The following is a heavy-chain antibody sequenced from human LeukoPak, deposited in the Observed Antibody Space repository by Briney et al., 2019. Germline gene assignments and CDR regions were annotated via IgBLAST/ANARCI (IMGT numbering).Heavy chain of an antibody. CDR3: AKNPGGNSVLHFDY. CDR1: GFTFSSYW. CDR2: IRSDGSST. Sequence: GGSLRLSCAASGFTFSSYWMHWVRQAPGKGLVWVSLIRSDGSSTSYADSVKGRFTISRDNSKNTLYLQMNSLRAEDTAVYYCAKNPGGNSVLHFDYWGQGTLVTVSS. D-gene: IGHD4-23*01. J-gene: IGHJ4*02. V-gene: IGHV3-74*01.